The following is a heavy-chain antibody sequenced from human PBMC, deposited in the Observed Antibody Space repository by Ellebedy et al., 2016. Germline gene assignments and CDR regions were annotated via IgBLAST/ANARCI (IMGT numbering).Heavy chain of an antibody. V-gene: IGHV3-53*01. Sequence: GGSLRLSCAASGFTVSSSYVSWVRQAPGKGLEWVSVIYAGGSTFYADSVKGRFTISRDNSKNRLYLQMSSLKVEDTATYYCANVGGSGTYYNGYWGQGTLVTVSS. CDR2: IYAGGST. CDR3: ANVGGSGTYYNGY. CDR1: GFTVSSSY. D-gene: IGHD3-10*01. J-gene: IGHJ4*02.